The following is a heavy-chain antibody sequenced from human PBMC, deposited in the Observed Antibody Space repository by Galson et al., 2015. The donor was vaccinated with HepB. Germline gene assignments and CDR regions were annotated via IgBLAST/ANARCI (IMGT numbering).Heavy chain of an antibody. D-gene: IGHD3-3*01. Sequence: SLRLSCAASGFTFSYCGMHWVRQAPGKGLEWVALISFDGSNTHYSDSVKGRFTISRDNSKHTLDLQMNSLRPEDTAVYFCAKGHDFWSGYWEYWGQGTLVTVSS. J-gene: IGHJ4*02. CDR3: AKGHDFWSGYWEY. CDR1: GFTFSYCG. V-gene: IGHV3-30*18. CDR2: ISFDGSNT.